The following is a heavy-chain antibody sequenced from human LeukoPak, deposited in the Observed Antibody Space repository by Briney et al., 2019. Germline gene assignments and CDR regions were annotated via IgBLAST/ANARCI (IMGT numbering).Heavy chain of an antibody. CDR1: GGSISSSSYY. CDR2: IYYSGST. J-gene: IGHJ5*02. Sequence: SSETLSLTCNVSGGSISSSSYYWGWIRQPPGKGMEWIGNIYYSGSTYYNPSLKSRVTISVDMSKNQFSLKLTSVTAADTAVYYCARVASSWYLRYNWFDPWGQGTLVTVSS. CDR3: ARVASSWYLRYNWFDP. V-gene: IGHV4-39*07. D-gene: IGHD6-13*01.